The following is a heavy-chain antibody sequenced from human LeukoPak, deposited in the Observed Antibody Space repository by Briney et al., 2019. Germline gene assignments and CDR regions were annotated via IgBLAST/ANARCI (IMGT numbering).Heavy chain of an antibody. J-gene: IGHJ4*02. D-gene: IGHD6-13*01. CDR2: ISYDGSNQ. CDR3: AKETLVSNWYFFDY. Sequence: GGSLRLSCAASGFTFSGYGMHWVRQAPGMGLEWVAVISYDGSNQCYADSVKGRFTISRDNSKNTLYLQMNSLRAEDTALYYCAKETLVSNWYFFDYWGQGTLVTVSS. CDR1: GFTFSGYG. V-gene: IGHV3-30*18.